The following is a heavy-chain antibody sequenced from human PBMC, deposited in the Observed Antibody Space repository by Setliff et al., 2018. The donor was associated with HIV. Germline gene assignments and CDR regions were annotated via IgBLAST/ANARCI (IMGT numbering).Heavy chain of an antibody. Sequence: SETLSLTCTVSGGSFSDYYWSWIRQPPGKGLEWIGEINHSGTTNSNPSLKSRLTMSIDKSKNQVSLELSSVTAADTAVYYCGRTMTYYYLCMDVWGNGTTVTVS. CDR2: INHSGTT. V-gene: IGHV4-34*01. CDR3: GRTMTYYYLCMDV. CDR1: GGSFSDYY. J-gene: IGHJ6*03.